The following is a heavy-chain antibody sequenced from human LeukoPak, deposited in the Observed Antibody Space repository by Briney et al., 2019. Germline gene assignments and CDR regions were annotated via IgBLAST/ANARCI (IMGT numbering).Heavy chain of an antibody. Sequence: ASVKVSCKASGYTFTSYDINWVRQATGQGLEWMGWMNPNSGNTGYAQKFQGRVTMTRNTSISTAYMELSTLRSEDTAVYYCARARPSYGGSFLTPKAYYFDYWGQGTLVTVSS. J-gene: IGHJ4*02. D-gene: IGHD1-26*01. CDR3: ARARPSYGGSFLTPKAYYFDY. CDR1: GYTFTSYD. V-gene: IGHV1-8*01. CDR2: MNPNSGNT.